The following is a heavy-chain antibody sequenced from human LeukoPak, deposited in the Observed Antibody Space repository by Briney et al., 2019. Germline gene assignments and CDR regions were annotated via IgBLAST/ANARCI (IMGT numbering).Heavy chain of an antibody. V-gene: IGHV1-8*01. CDR3: ARVLNYYYYMDV. CDR2: MNPNSGNT. J-gene: IGHJ6*03. Sequence: GASVKVSCKASGYTFTSYDINWVRQATGQGLEWMGWMNPNSGNTGYAQKFQGRVTMTRNTSISTAYMELSSLRSEDTAVYYCARVLNYYYYMDVWGKGTTVTISS. CDR1: GYTFTSYD.